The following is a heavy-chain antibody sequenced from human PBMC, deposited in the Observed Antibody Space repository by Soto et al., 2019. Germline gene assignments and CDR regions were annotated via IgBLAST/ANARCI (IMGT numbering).Heavy chain of an antibody. CDR2: IDGRSTYT. D-gene: IGHD3-10*01. J-gene: IGHJ2*01. CDR3: ARTPPGATMVRGTYYYFDL. Sequence: PGGSLRLSCAVSGFTFSNYGMNWVRQAPGKGLEWVSSIDGRSTYTYYADSVRGRFTVSRDNAKNSVYLQMNSLRAEDTAVYYCARTPPGATMVRGTYYYFDLWGRGTLVTVSS. V-gene: IGHV3-21*01. CDR1: GFTFSNYG.